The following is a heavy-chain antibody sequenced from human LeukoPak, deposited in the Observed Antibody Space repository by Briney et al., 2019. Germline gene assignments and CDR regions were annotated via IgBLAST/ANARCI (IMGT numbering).Heavy chain of an antibody. Sequence: SVKVSCKASGGTFSSYAISWVRQAPGQGLEWMGGIIPIFGTANYAQKFQGRVTITADESTSTAYMELSSLRSEDTAVYYCARDRHYYDSSGYRGFDYWGQGTLVTVSS. CDR3: ARDRHYYDSSGYRGFDY. CDR2: IIPIFGTA. J-gene: IGHJ4*02. CDR1: GGTFSSYA. V-gene: IGHV1-69*13. D-gene: IGHD3-22*01.